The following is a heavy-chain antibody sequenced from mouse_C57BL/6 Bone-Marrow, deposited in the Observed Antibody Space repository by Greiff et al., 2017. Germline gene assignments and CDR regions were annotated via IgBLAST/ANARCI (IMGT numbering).Heavy chain of an antibody. Sequence: QVQLQQPGAELVKPGASVKLSCKASGYTFTSYWMQWVKQRPGQGLEWIGEIDPSDSNTNYNQTFKGKATLTVDKSSSTSYMQLSSLTSEDSAVYYGASLRACPYWYFDVWGTGTTVTVSS. CDR2: IDPSDSNT. V-gene: IGHV1-50*01. CDR1: GYTFTSYW. J-gene: IGHJ1*03. CDR3: ASLRACPYWYFDV.